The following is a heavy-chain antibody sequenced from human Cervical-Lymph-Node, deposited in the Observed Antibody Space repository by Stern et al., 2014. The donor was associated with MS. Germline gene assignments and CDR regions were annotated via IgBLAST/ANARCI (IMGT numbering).Heavy chain of an antibody. D-gene: IGHD1-1*01. Sequence: QVQLQQWGAGLLRPSETLSLTCAVQGASFSDNYWSWIRQTPGKGLEWIGEINSSGGTHYNPSLMSRATLSVDPSRNKFSLKLSSLTAADTAMYYCARERKVERSSRLLVSFDVWGQGTLVTVSS. J-gene: IGHJ3*01. CDR2: INSSGGT. CDR3: ARERKVERSSRLLVSFDV. CDR1: GASFSDNY. V-gene: IGHV4-34*01.